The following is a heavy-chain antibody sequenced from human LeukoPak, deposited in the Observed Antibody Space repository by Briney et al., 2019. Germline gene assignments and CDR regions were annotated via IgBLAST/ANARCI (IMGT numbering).Heavy chain of an antibody. CDR3: ARGGGRHVEY. CDR2: IKEDGSER. Sequence: GGSLRLSCAAYGFTFSSYWMSWVRQAPGKGLEWVAIIKEDGSERNYVYSVKGRFTISRDNAKNSLYLQMNSLRAEDTAVYYCARGGGRHVEYWGQGNLVTVSS. V-gene: IGHV3-7*05. CDR1: GFTFSSYW. D-gene: IGHD2/OR15-2a*01. J-gene: IGHJ4*02.